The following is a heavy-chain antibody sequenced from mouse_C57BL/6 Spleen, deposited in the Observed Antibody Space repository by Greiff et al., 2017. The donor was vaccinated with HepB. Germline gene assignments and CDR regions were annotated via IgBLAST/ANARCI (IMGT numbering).Heavy chain of an antibody. CDR2: IRLKSDNYAT. CDR3: TNLGRYYFDY. D-gene: IGHD4-1*01. V-gene: IGHV6-3*01. Sequence: EVKVEESGGGLVQPGGSMKLSCVASGFTFSNYWMNWVRQSPEKGLEWVAQIRLKSDNYATHYAESVKGRFTISRDDSKSSVYLQMNNLRAEDTGIYYCTNLGRYYFDYWGQGTTLTVSS. CDR1: GFTFSNYW. J-gene: IGHJ2*01.